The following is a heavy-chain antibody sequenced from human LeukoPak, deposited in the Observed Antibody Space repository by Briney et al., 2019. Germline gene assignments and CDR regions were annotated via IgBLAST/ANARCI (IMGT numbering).Heavy chain of an antibody. V-gene: IGHV1-69*13. CDR2: IIPIFGTA. CDR3: ARGSECRDGYKPCPSIDY. Sequence: SVTVSCKASGGTFSSYAISWVRQAPGQGLEWMGGIIPIFGTANYAQKFQGRVTITADESTSTAYMELSSLRSEDTAVYYCARGSECRDGYKPCPSIDYWGQGTLVTVSS. D-gene: IGHD5-24*01. J-gene: IGHJ4*02. CDR1: GGTFSSYA.